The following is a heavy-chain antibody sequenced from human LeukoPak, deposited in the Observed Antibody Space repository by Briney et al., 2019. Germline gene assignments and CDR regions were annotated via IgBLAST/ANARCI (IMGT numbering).Heavy chain of an antibody. CDR1: GFTFSSYA. V-gene: IGHV3-48*03. Sequence: GGSLRLSCAASGFTFSSYAMSWVRQAPGKGLEWVSYISSSGSTIYYADSVKGRFTISRDNAKNSLYLQMNSLRAEDTAVCYCASRTGSSPGGYWGQGTLVTVSS. J-gene: IGHJ4*02. CDR2: ISSSGSTI. D-gene: IGHD6-6*01. CDR3: ASRTGSSPGGY.